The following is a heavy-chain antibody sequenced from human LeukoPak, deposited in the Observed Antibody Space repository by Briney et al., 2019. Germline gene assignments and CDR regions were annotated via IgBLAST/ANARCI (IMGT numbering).Heavy chain of an antibody. CDR2: ISGNSGKT. V-gene: IGHV1-18*01. CDR1: GYTFSTYG. Sequence: ASVKVSCKTSGYTFSTYGLSWVRQAPGQGLEWMGWISGNSGKTHYAQKFQDRVTLTTDTSSTTAFMELRSLRSDDTAVYYCARDNQLLYYFDYWGQGTLVTVSS. CDR3: ARDNQLLYYFDY. J-gene: IGHJ4*02. D-gene: IGHD2-2*01.